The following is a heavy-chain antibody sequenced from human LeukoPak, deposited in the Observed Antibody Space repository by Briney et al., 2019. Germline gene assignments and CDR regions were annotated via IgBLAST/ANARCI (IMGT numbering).Heavy chain of an antibody. CDR2: ISYDGSNK. V-gene: IGHV3-30*18. J-gene: IGHJ3*02. CDR1: GFTFSSYG. Sequence: PGGSLRLSCAASGFTFSSYGMHWVRQAPGKGLEWVAVISYDGSNKYSADSVKGRSTISRDNSKNTLYLQMNSLRAEDTAVYYCAKRGNSGYDLNDAFDIWGQGTMVTVSS. CDR3: AKRGNSGYDLNDAFDI. D-gene: IGHD5-12*01.